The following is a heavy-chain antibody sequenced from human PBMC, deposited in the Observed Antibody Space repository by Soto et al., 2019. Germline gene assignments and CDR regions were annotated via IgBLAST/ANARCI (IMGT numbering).Heavy chain of an antibody. J-gene: IGHJ3*02. Sequence: GGSLRLSCAASGFTVSSNYMSWVRQAPGKGLEWVSVIYSGGSTYYADSVKGRFTISRHNSKNTLYLQMNSLRAEDTAVYYCARGWIQLWFAFDIWGQGTMVTVSS. D-gene: IGHD5-18*01. CDR3: ARGWIQLWFAFDI. V-gene: IGHV3-53*04. CDR2: IYSGGST. CDR1: GFTVSSNY.